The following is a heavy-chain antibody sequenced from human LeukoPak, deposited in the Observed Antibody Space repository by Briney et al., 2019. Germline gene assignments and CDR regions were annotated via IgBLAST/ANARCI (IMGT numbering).Heavy chain of an antibody. D-gene: IGHD1-1*01. CDR2: LYKGDNT. J-gene: IGHJ4*02. Sequence: GGSLRLSCAASGFIVSSDHMNWVRQAPGEGLEWAAVLYKGDNTFYADPVKGRFTISRDNSKNTVYLQMNSLRAEDTAVYYCARPMGGATGTTGYFDYWGQGTLVTVSS. V-gene: IGHV3-53*01. CDR3: ARPMGGATGTTGYFDY. CDR1: GFIVSSDH.